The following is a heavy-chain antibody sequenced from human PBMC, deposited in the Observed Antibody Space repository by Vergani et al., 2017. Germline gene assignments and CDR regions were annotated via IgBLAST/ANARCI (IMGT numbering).Heavy chain of an antibody. CDR2: ISHKGGA. V-gene: IGHV4-59*11. Sequence: QMQLHESGPGLVKPSETLSLTCSVSGASISSHYWTWIRQPPGKGLEWIGFISHKGGAIYNPSLKSRVTISLDTSGNQVTLKLTSVTASDTAVYFCARETRQLIFLPNYYYYSMDVWGKGTTVTVSS. CDR1: GASISSHY. J-gene: IGHJ6*03. D-gene: IGHD3-9*01. CDR3: ARETRQLIFLPNYYYYSMDV.